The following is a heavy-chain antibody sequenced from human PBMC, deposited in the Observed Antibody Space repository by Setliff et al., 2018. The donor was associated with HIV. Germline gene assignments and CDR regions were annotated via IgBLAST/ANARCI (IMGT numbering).Heavy chain of an antibody. V-gene: IGHV3-21*01. CDR1: GFTFDNYT. D-gene: IGHD3-3*01. CDR3: ARDYLYYNLYNGSPVYGMDV. J-gene: IGHJ6*02. CDR2: ISIGSGGAI. Sequence: GGSLRLSCGASGFTFDNYTMHWVRQAPGRGLEWVSSISIGSGGAIDYADSVQGRFTISRDNSKNSLYLQMNSLRVEDTAVYYCARDYLYYNLYNGSPVYGMDVWGQGATVTVSS.